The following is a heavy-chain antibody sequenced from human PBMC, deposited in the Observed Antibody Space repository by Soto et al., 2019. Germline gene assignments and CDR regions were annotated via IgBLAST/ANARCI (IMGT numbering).Heavy chain of an antibody. D-gene: IGHD2-8*01. CDR3: ARGGYCTNGVCYRYDYYYYRDV. Sequence: SETLSLTCAVYGGSFSGYYWSWIRQPPGKGLEWIGEINHSGSTNYNPSLKSRVTISVDTSKNQFSLKLSSVTAADTAVYYCARGGYCTNGVCYRYDYYYYRDVWGKGTTVTVSS. J-gene: IGHJ6*03. CDR2: INHSGST. CDR1: GGSFSGYY. V-gene: IGHV4-34*01.